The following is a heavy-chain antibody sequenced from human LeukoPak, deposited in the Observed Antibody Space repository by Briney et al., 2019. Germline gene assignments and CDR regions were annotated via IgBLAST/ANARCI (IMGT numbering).Heavy chain of an antibody. J-gene: IGHJ4*02. V-gene: IGHV3-23*01. CDR1: GFTFTNYA. CDR2: ISGSGGST. CDR3: AKDTTQGYYDISGYSD. Sequence: PGGSLRLSCAASGFTFTNYAMSWVRQAPGKGLEWVSAISGSGGSTYYADSVKGRFTISRDNSKNTLYLQMNSLRAEDTAVYYCAKDTTQGYYDISGYSDWGQGTLVTVSS. D-gene: IGHD3-22*01.